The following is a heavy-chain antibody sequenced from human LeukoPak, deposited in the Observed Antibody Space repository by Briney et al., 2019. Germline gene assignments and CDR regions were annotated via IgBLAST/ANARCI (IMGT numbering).Heavy chain of an antibody. V-gene: IGHV4-39*07. CDR2: IYYSGST. CDR1: GGSISSSSYY. J-gene: IGHJ4*02. Sequence: SETLSLTCTVSGGSISSSSYYWGWIRQPPGKGLEWIGSIYYSGSTYYNPSLKSRVTISADTSKNQFSLKLSSVTAADTAVYYCLCGDYGEDFDYWGQGTLVTVSS. CDR3: LCGDYGEDFDY. D-gene: IGHD2-21*02.